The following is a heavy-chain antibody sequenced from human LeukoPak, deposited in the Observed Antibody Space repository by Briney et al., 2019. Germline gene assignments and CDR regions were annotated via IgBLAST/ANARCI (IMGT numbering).Heavy chain of an antibody. J-gene: IGHJ3*02. D-gene: IGHD3-10*01. CDR3: AREFEGQEAGAYGSGSYDVFDI. V-gene: IGHV3-74*01. CDR2: ITSDASST. Sequence: GGSLRLFCAASGFTFSNYWMHWVRRAPGKGLVWVSRITSDASSTSYADCVKGRFTISRDNAKNTLYLRMNSLRAEDTAVYYCAREFEGQEAGAYGSGSYDVFDIWGQGTMVTVSS. CDR1: GFTFSNYW.